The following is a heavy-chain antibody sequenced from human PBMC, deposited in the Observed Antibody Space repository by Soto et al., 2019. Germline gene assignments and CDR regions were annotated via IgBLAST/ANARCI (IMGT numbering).Heavy chain of an antibody. CDR3: ASFLLGHAWEDFEI. J-gene: IGHJ3*02. CDR1: GLTLTTSV. D-gene: IGHD3-16*01. CDR2: ISGGGTT. Sequence: EVQLLESGGDLVQPGESLRLSCVASGLTLTTSVMSWVRQAPGKGLQWVSSISGGGTTYYADSVKGRFTISRDNSRNTLFLQMSSLRAADTAVYYCASFLLGHAWEDFEIWGQGTLVTVSS. V-gene: IGHV3-23*01.